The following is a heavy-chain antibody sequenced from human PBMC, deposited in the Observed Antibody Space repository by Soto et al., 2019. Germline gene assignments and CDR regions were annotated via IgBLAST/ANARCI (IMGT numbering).Heavy chain of an antibody. J-gene: IGHJ4*02. CDR2: MNPNSGNT. CDR1: GYTLTSYD. CDR3: ARGRAYYYDSSGYF. Sequence: ASVKVSCKASGYTLTSYDINWVRQATGQGLEWMGWMNPNSGNTGYAQKFQGRVTITRNTSISTAYMELSSLRSEDTAVYYCARGRAYYYDSSGYFWGQGXLVTVYS. V-gene: IGHV1-8*01. D-gene: IGHD3-22*01.